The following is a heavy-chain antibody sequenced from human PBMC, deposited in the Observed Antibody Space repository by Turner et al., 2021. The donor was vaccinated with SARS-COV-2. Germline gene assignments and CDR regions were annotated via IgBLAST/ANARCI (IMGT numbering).Heavy chain of an antibody. J-gene: IGHJ2*01. CDR2: IYYSCRT. CDR1: GGSIRSSSYY. CDR3: ATPSLSYDSSGYFHFDL. V-gene: IGHV4-39*01. D-gene: IGHD3-22*01. Sequence: QLQLQESGPGLVKPSETLSLTCTVSGGSIRSSSYYWGWIRQPPGQGLEWIGSIYYSCRTYYNPSLKTRVTISVDTSKTQFSLKLSSVTASDTAVYYCATPSLSYDSSGYFHFDLWGRGTLVTFSS.